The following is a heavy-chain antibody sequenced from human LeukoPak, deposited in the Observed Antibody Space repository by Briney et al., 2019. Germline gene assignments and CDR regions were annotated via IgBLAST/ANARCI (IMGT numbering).Heavy chain of an antibody. CDR3: AKDWSTDWSNWFDS. J-gene: IGHJ5*01. Sequence: SGGSLRLYCAASGFTFSSYGMHWVRQAPGKGLEWVAFTRPDGSNKHYGDSVQGRFTISRDNSRNTLYLQMNSLRVEDTAMYYCAKDWSTDWSNWFDSWGPGPLVTVSS. CDR1: GFTFSSYG. CDR2: TRPDGSNK. D-gene: IGHD3-3*01. V-gene: IGHV3-30*02.